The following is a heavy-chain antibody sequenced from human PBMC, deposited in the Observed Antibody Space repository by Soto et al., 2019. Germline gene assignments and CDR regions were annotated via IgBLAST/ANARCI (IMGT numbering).Heavy chain of an antibody. D-gene: IGHD3-22*01. CDR3: ARVVKWYYYDSRMYLDV. V-gene: IGHV4-30-4*01. CDR1: GGSISSGDYY. Sequence: QVQLQESGPGLVKPSQTLSLTCTVSGGSISSGDYYWSWIRQPPGKGLEWIGYVYYSGSTYYNPSLKSRVTISVDTSKNQFSLKLSSVTAADTAVYYCARVVKWYYYDSRMYLDVWGQGTTVTVSS. J-gene: IGHJ6*02. CDR2: VYYSGST.